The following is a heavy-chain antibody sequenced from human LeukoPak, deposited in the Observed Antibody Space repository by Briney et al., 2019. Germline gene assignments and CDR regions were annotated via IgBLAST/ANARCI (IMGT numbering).Heavy chain of an antibody. V-gene: IGHV3-23*01. CDR3: AKVTMVGWYFDL. J-gene: IGHJ2*01. D-gene: IGHD4/OR15-4a*01. CDR1: GFSFSSSA. CDR2: ISGSGGST. Sequence: GGSLRLSCAASGFSFSSSAMTWVRQAPGKGLEWVSGISGSGGSTYDADSVKGRFTISRDNSKNTLDLQMNSLRVEDTAVYYCAKVTMVGWYFDLWGRGTLVTVSS.